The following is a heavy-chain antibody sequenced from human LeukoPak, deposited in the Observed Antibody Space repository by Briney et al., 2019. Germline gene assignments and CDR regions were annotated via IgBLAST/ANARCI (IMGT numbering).Heavy chain of an antibody. CDR1: GLTFRNYY. J-gene: IGHJ4*01. V-gene: IGHV3-30-3*01. D-gene: IGHD1-1*01. Sequence: GGSLRLSCAASGLTFRNYYMHWVRQAPGKGLEWVAVISLDGNNEYYADSVKGRFSLSRDNSMNTLYLQLNSLRTEDTAMYYCARDLSGHWTHDYWGQGTLVTVSS. CDR2: ISLDGNNE. CDR3: ARDLSGHWTHDY.